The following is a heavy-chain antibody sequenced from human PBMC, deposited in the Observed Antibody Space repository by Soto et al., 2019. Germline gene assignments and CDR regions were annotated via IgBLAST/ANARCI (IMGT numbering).Heavy chain of an antibody. J-gene: IGHJ4*02. CDR2: IYYSGRT. D-gene: IGHD4-17*01. V-gene: IGHV4-31*03. Sequence: QVQLQESGPGLVKPAQTLSLTCTVSVGSIRRGCYYWIWIRQHQGKGLEWLGYIYYSGRTYYYPSLKSRVTISVDTDKYQFSLKLSSVTAADTAVYYCAGDSYGGSAYWGKGTLDTVSS. CDR1: VGSIRRGCYY. CDR3: AGDSYGGSAY.